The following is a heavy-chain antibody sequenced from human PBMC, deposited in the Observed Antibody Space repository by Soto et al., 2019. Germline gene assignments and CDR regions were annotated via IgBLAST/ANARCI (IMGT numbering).Heavy chain of an antibody. V-gene: IGHV3-7*01. CDR2: IKEDGSAV. Sequence: PGGSLRLSCVVSGITFSHSWLNWVRQAPGKGLEWVANIKEDGSAVYYVDSVHGRFTISRDNAKNSLYLQMNSLRAEDTAVYYCTTDRGYLTFDHWGRGTLVTVSS. CDR1: GITFSHSW. D-gene: IGHD3-22*01. J-gene: IGHJ4*02. CDR3: TTDRGYLTFDH.